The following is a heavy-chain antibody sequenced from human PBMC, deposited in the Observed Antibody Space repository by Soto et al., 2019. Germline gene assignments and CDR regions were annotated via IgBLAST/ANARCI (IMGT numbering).Heavy chain of an antibody. CDR3: AREVYYDFWSGFNTHPYYFDD. CDR1: GFTFSKYT. J-gene: IGHJ4*02. V-gene: IGHV3-30-3*01. CDR2: ISDDGSNT. Sequence: QVQLVESGGGVVQPGRSLRLSCAASGFTFSKYTMHWVRQAPGKGLEWVAAISDDGSNTYYADSVKGRFTISRDNYKNTLYLQMNSLSNDDTAVHYCAREVYYDFWSGFNTHPYYFDDWGQGTLVTVSS. D-gene: IGHD3-3*01.